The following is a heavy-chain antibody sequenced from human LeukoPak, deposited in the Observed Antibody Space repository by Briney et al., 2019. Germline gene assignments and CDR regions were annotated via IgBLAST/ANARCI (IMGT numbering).Heavy chain of an antibody. D-gene: IGHD2-15*01. V-gene: IGHV1-2*02. CDR2: INPNSGGT. CDR1: GYTFTGYY. CDR3: ARDLGDMVVVVAATHWFDP. J-gene: IGHJ5*02. Sequence: ASVKVSCKASGYTFTGYYMHWVRQAPGQGLEWMGWINPNSGGTNYAQKFQGRVTMTRDTSISTAYMELSRVRSDDTVVYYCARDLGDMVVVVAATHWFDPWGQGTLVTVSS.